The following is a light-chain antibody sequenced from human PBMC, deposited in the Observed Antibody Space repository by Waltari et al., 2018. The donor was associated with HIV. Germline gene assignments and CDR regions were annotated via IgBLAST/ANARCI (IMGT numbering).Light chain of an antibody. CDR3: SSYAGSSVV. CDR1: SSDVGGYNY. CDR2: EVS. V-gene: IGLV2-8*01. Sequence: QSALTQPPSASGSPGQSVTLSCTGPSSDVGGYNYVSWYQQHPGKAPKLMIYEVSNRPSGVPDRFSGSKSGNTASLTVSGLQAEDEADYYCSSYAGSSVVFGGGTKLTVL. J-gene: IGLJ2*01.